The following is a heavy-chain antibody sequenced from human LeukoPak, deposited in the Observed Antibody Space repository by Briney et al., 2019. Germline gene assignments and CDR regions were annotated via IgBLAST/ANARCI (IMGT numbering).Heavy chain of an antibody. CDR2: MNPNSGNT. Sequence: ASVKVSCKASGYTFTSYDINWVRQATGQGLEWMGWMNPNSGNTGYAQKLQGRVTMTTDTSTSTAYMELRSLRSDDTAVYYCARDGKTGTTFHWGQGTLVTVSS. CDR1: GYTFTSYD. J-gene: IGHJ4*02. V-gene: IGHV1-8*01. CDR3: ARDGKTGTTFH. D-gene: IGHD1-7*01.